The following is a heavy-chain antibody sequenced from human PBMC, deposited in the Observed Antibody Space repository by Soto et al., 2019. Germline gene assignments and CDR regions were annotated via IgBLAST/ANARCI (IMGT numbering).Heavy chain of an antibody. CDR1: GFPFGGEW. J-gene: IGHJ4*02. CDR2: MNGDGSSI. Sequence: EVLLVESGGGIVQPGGSLRLSCVASGFPFGGEWMHWVRQVPGKGLVWVSRMNGDGSSITYADSVKGRFTISRDNAKNTLYLQMNSLGAEDTALYYCVRSYGDPPGWGQGTLVIVSS. V-gene: IGHV3-74*01. D-gene: IGHD2-21*02. CDR3: VRSYGDPPG.